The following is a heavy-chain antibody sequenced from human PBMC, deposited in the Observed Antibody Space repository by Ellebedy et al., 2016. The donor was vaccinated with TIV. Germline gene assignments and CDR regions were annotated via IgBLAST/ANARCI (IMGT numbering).Heavy chain of an antibody. CDR1: GGTFSSYA. V-gene: IGHV1-69*13. D-gene: IGHD3-10*01. CDR2: IIPIFGTA. Sequence: AASVKVSCKASGGTFSSYAISWVRQAPGQGLEWMGGIIPIFGTANYAQKFQGRVTITADESTSTAYMELSSLRSEDTAVYYCARDSGSGSYPEHYFDYWGQGTLVTVSS. J-gene: IGHJ4*02. CDR3: ARDSGSGSYPEHYFDY.